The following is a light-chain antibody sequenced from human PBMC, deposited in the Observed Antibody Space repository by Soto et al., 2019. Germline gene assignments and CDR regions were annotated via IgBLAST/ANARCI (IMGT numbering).Light chain of an antibody. CDR2: WAS. CDR3: QQYYSTPRT. Sequence: DIVMTQSPDSLAVSLGGRATMNCKSSQSVLYSSNNKNFLAWYQQKPGQPPKLLIYWASTRESGVPDRFSGSGSGTDFTLTISSLQAEDVAVYYCQQYYSTPRTFGQGTKLEFK. J-gene: IGKJ2*01. V-gene: IGKV4-1*01. CDR1: QSVLYSSNNKNF.